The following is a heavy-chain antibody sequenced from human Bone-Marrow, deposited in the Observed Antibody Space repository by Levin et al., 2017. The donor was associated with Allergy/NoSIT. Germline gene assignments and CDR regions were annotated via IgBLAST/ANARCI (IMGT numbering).Heavy chain of an antibody. J-gene: IGHJ1*01. CDR3: TFIGSQD. CDR2: IFSVDTT. V-gene: IGHV3-66*01. CDR1: GFTVSSNY. Sequence: GGSLRLSCAASGFTVSSNYMSWVRQAPGKGLEWVSLIFSVDTTPYAASVKGRFTISRDNSKNTLYLQMNSLRAEDKAVYYCTFIGSQDWGQGTLVTGSS.